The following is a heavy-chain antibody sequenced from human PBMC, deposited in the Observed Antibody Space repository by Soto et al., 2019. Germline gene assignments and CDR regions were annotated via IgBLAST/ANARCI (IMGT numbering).Heavy chain of an antibody. J-gene: IGHJ4*02. CDR3: ATDHYDTLTGYYGPDY. V-gene: IGHV3-30*03. Sequence: ESGGGVVQPGRSLRLSCAASGFTFSSYGIHWVRQAPGKGLEWVAVISYDGSNKYYADSVKGRFTISRDNSKNTLYLQMNSLRAEDTAVYYCATDHYDTLTGYYGPDYWGQGTLVTVSS. CDR1: GFTFSSYG. CDR2: ISYDGSNK. D-gene: IGHD3-9*01.